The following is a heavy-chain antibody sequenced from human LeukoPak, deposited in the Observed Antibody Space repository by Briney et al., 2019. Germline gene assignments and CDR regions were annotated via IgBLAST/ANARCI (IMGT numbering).Heavy chain of an antibody. CDR3: ARARMVLIYYYGMDV. Sequence: GASVKVSCKASGYTFTSYGISWVRQAPGQGLEWMGWISAYNGNTNYAQKLQGRVTMTTDTSTSTAYMELRSLRSDDTAVYYCARARMVLIYYYGMDVWGQGTTVTVSS. D-gene: IGHD4/OR15-4a*01. CDR2: ISAYNGNT. J-gene: IGHJ6*02. V-gene: IGHV1-18*01. CDR1: GYTFTSYG.